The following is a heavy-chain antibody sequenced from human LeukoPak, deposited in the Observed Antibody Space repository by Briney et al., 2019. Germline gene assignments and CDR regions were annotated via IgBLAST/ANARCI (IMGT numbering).Heavy chain of an antibody. D-gene: IGHD2-2*01. CDR2: INPNSGGT. Sequence: ASVKVSCKASGYTFTCYYIHWVRHAPGQGLEWMGWINPNSGGTNYAQKFQGRVTMTRDTSISTAYMELSRLRSDDTAVYYCARDGADIVVVPAAMVIGYWGQGTLVTVSS. V-gene: IGHV1-2*02. J-gene: IGHJ4*02. CDR1: GYTFTCYY. CDR3: ARDGADIVVVPAAMVIGY.